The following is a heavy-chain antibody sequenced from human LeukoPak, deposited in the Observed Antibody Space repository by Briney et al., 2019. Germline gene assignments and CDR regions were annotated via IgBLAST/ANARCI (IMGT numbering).Heavy chain of an antibody. D-gene: IGHD4-17*01. V-gene: IGHV3-23*01. CDR2: ISGSGRSST. J-gene: IGHJ4*02. Sequence: GGSLRLSCAASGFTFSSYAMSWVRQAPGKGLEWVSAISGSGRSSTYYADSVKGRFTISRDISKNAVYLQMNSLRAEDTAVYYCARDSYGDANFDSWGQGTLVTVSS. CDR3: ARDSYGDANFDS. CDR1: GFTFSSYA.